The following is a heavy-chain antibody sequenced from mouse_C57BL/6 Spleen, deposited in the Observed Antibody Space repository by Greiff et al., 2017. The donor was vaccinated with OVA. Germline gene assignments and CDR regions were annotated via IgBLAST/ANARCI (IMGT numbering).Heavy chain of an antibody. CDR2: ISSGSSTI. J-gene: IGHJ4*01. CDR3: ARNYGGGYYAMDY. Sequence: EVQLVESGGGLVKPGGSLKLSCAASGFTFSDYGMHWVRQAPEKGLEWVAYISSGSSTIYYADTVKGRFTISRDNAKNTLFLQMTSLRSEDTAMYYCARNYGGGYYAMDYWGQGTSVTVSS. V-gene: IGHV5-17*01. D-gene: IGHD2-4*01. CDR1: GFTFSDYG.